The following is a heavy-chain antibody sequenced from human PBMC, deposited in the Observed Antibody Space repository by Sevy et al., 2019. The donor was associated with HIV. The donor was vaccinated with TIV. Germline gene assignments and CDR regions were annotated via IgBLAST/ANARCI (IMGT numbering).Heavy chain of an antibody. CDR3: ARIKGASSSYAMDV. V-gene: IGHV3-53*01. CDR1: GLTVGSLS. CDR2: IYSAGTT. J-gene: IGHJ6*02. D-gene: IGHD2-2*01. Sequence: GGSLRLSCVASGLTVGSLSINWVRQAPGKGLEWVSLIYSAGTTFYSDSVKGRFTISRDNSYNTLDLQMNSLRAEDTAIYYCARIKGASSSYAMDVWGQGTTVTVSS.